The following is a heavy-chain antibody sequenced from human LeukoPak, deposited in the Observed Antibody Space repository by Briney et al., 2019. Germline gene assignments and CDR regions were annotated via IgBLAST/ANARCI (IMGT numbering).Heavy chain of an antibody. Sequence: PGRSLRLSCAASGFTFSSYGMHWVRQAPGKGLEWVAVIWYDGSNKYYADSVKGRFTISRDNSKNTLYLQMNSLRAEDTAVYYCAKDANYGGNSILFDYWGQGTLVTVSS. CDR3: AKDANYGGNSILFDY. D-gene: IGHD4-23*01. CDR1: GFTFSSYG. CDR2: IWYDGSNK. J-gene: IGHJ4*02. V-gene: IGHV3-33*06.